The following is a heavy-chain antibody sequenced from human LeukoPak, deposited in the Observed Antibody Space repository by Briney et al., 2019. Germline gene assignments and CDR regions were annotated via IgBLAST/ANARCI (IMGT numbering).Heavy chain of an antibody. D-gene: IGHD3-10*01. CDR3: AKSTKNTYYYGSGISDY. CDR2: ISGSGGST. V-gene: IGHV3-23*01. J-gene: IGHJ4*02. CDR1: GFTFSSYA. Sequence: GGSLRLSCAASGFTFSSYAMSWVRQAPGKGLEWVSAISGSGGSTYYADSVKGRFTISRDNSKNTLYLQMNSLRAEDTAVYYCAKSTKNTYYYGSGISDYWGQGTLVTVSS.